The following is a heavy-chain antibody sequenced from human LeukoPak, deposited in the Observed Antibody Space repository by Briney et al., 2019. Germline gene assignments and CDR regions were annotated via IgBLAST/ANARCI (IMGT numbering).Heavy chain of an antibody. D-gene: IGHD4-11*01. CDR3: AREIPTSQYYYYYMDV. CDR2: IYTSGST. J-gene: IGHJ6*03. V-gene: IGHV4-4*07. Sequence: SETLSLTCTVSGGSISSYYWSWIRQPAGKGLEWIGRIYTSGSTNYNPSLKSRVTMSVDTSKNQFSLKLSSVTAADTAVYYCAREIPTSQYYYYYMDVWGKGTTVTISS. CDR1: GGSISSYY.